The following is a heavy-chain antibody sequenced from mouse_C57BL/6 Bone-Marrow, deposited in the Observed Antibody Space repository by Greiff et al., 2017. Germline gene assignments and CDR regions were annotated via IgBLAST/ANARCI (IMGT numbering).Heavy chain of an antibody. CDR2: ISDGGSYP. V-gene: IGHV5-4*01. CDR3: AREAYDYGAY. CDR1: GFTFSSYA. D-gene: IGHD2-4*01. Sequence: EVQVVESGGGLVKPGGSLKLSCAASGFTFSSYAMSWVSQTPEKRLEWVATISDGGSYPYYPDNVKGRFTISRDNAKNNLYLQMSQRKSEDTAMYNCAREAYDYGAYWGQGTLVTVSA. J-gene: IGHJ3*01.